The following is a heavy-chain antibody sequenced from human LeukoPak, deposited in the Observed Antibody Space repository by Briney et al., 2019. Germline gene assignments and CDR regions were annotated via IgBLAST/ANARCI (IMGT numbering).Heavy chain of an antibody. CDR2: ISGSGGST. J-gene: IGHJ4*02. CDR1: GFTFSSYA. V-gene: IGHV3-23*01. CDR3: ALRSVYGGNQY. D-gene: IGHD4-23*01. Sequence: GGSLRLSCAASGFTFSSYAMSWVRQAPGKGLEWVSAISGSGGSTYYADSAKGRFTISRDNSKNTLYLQMNSLRADDTAVYYCALRSVYGGNQYWGQGTLVTVSS.